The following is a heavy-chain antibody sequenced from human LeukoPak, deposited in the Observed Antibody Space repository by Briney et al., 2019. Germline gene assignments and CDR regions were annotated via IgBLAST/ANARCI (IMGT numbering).Heavy chain of an antibody. CDR2: IYPGDSDT. V-gene: IGHV5-51*01. CDR1: GYSFARFW. Sequence: AGESLKISCMTSGYSFARFWIGWVRQMPGKGLEWMGIIYPGDSDTRYSPSFQGQVTISADKSISTAYLQWSSLKASDTAMYYCARLSLSGYSSSWQSSGMDVWGQGTTVTVSS. CDR3: ARLSLSGYSSSWQSSGMDV. J-gene: IGHJ6*02. D-gene: IGHD6-13*01.